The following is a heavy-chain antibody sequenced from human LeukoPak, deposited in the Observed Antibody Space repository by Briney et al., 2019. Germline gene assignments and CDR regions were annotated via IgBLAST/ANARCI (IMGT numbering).Heavy chain of an antibody. D-gene: IGHD6-13*01. CDR1: GGSMSGSSYY. Sequence: PSEALSLTCTVSGGSMSGSSYYWGWIRQPPGKGLEWIGSIYYSGSTYYNPSLKSRVTISVDTSKNQFSLRLSSVTDTDTAVYYCARLGEGYSSSWYVDYWGQGTLVTVSS. CDR2: IYYSGST. CDR3: ARLGEGYSSSWYVDY. V-gene: IGHV4-39*01. J-gene: IGHJ4*02.